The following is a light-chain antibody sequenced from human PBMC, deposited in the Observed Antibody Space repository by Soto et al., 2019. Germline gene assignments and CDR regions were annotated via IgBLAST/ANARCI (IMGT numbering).Light chain of an antibody. CDR2: GAS. V-gene: IGKV3-20*01. J-gene: IGKJ1*01. CDR3: QQYGSSRWT. Sequence: EIVLTQSPGTLSLSPGERATLSCRASKSVSNNYLAWYQQKPGQAPRLLIYGASSRATGIPDRFSGSGSGTDFTLTISRLEPQDFSVYYCQQYGSSRWTFVQGTKVEIK. CDR1: KSVSNNY.